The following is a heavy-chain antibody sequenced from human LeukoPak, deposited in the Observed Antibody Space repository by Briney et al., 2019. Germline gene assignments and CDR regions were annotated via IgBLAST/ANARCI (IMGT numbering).Heavy chain of an antibody. D-gene: IGHD3-16*02. CDR3: ARGKNIMITFGGVIVPHFDY. CDR2: INHSGST. Sequence: PSETLSLTCAVYGGSFSGYYWSWIRQPPGKGLEWIGEINHSGSTNYNPSLKSRVTISVDTSKNQFSLKLSSVTAADTAVYYCARGKNIMITFGGVIVPHFDYWGQGTLVTVSS. CDR1: GGSFSGYY. J-gene: IGHJ4*02. V-gene: IGHV4-34*01.